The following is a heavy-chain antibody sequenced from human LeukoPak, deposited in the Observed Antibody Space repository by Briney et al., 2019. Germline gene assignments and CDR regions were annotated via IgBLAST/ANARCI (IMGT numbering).Heavy chain of an antibody. J-gene: IGHJ4*02. CDR1: GYSISSGYY. CDR2: IYHSGST. D-gene: IGHD1-26*01. V-gene: IGHV4-38-2*01. CDR3: ARQEWELLPPFSPQNFDY. Sequence: SETLSLTCAVSGYSISSGYYWGWIRQPPGKGLEWIGSIYHSGSTYYNPSLKSRVTISVDPSKNQFSLKLSSVTAADTAVYYCARQEWELLPPFSPQNFDYWGQGTLVTVSS.